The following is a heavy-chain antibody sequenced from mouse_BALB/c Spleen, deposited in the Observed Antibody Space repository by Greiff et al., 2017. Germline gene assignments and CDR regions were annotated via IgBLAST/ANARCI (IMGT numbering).Heavy chain of an antibody. J-gene: IGHJ3*01. CDR2: ISSGGSYT. V-gene: IGHV5-6*01. D-gene: IGHD2-3*01. Sequence: EVQLVESGGDLVKPGGSLKLSCAASGFTFSSYGMSWVRQTPDKRLEWVATISSGGSYTYYPDSVKGRFTISRDNAKNTLYLQMSSLKSEDTAMYYCARHEDGYFFFAYWGQGTLVTVSA. CDR1: GFTFSSYG. CDR3: ARHEDGYFFFAY.